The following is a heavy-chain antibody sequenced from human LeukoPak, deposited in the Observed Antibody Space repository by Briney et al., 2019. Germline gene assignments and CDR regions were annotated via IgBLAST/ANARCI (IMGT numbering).Heavy chain of an antibody. CDR3: AKMVHTEQWLVPFDY. CDR2: ISGSGGST. V-gene: IGHV3-23*01. D-gene: IGHD6-19*01. CDR1: GFTFSNFA. J-gene: IGHJ4*02. Sequence: GGSLRLSCAASGFTFSNFAMNWVRQAPGKGLEWVSTISGSGGSTYYADSVKGRFTISRDNSKSTLYLQMNSLRAEDTAVYYCAKMVHTEQWLVPFDYWGQGTLVTVSS.